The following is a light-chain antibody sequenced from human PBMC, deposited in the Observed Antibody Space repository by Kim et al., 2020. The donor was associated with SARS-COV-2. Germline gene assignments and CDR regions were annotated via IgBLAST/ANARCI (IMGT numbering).Light chain of an antibody. Sequence: DIVMTQSPLSLPVTPGEPASISCRSSQSLLHSNGYNYLDWYLQTPGQSPQLLIYLGSNRASGVPDRFSGSGSGTDFTLKISRVEAEDVGVYYCMEARQTPVTFGPGTKVDIK. J-gene: IGKJ3*01. V-gene: IGKV2-28*01. CDR3: MEARQTPVT. CDR1: QSLLHSNGYNY. CDR2: LGS.